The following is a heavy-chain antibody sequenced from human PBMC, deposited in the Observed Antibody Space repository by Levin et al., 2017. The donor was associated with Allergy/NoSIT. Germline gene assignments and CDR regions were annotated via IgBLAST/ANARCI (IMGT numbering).Heavy chain of an antibody. CDR1: GGSFSGYY. Sequence: SETLSLTCAVYGGSFSGYYWSWIRQPPGKGLEWIGEINHSGSTNYNPSLKSRVTISLDTSKNQFSLNLNSVTAADTSVYYCARVSTYYLGSGNYARRPHFDNWGQGTLVTVSS. J-gene: IGHJ4*02. V-gene: IGHV4-34*01. D-gene: IGHD3-10*01. CDR2: INHSGST. CDR3: ARVSTYYLGSGNYARRPHFDN.